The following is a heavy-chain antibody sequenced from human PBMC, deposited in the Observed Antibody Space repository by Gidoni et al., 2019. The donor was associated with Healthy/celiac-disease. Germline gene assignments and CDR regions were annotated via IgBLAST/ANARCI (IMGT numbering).Heavy chain of an antibody. CDR1: GFHFSSDG. Sequence: QVQLVESGGGVVQPGRSLRLSCAASGFHFSSDGMHWVRQAPGKGLEWVAVISYDGSNKYYADSVKGRFTISRDNSKNTLYLQMNSLRAEDTAVYYCAKVPAGAVAGTDDYWGQGTLVTVSS. V-gene: IGHV3-30*18. D-gene: IGHD6-19*01. CDR3: AKVPAGAVAGTDDY. CDR2: ISYDGSNK. J-gene: IGHJ4*02.